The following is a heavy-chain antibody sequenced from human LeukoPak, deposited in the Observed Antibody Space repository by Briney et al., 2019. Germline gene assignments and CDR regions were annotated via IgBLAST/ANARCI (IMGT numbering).Heavy chain of an antibody. CDR2: IYYSGST. V-gene: IGHV4-59*12. D-gene: IGHD3-16*01. J-gene: IGHJ4*02. CDR3: ARVATGGATDY. CDR1: GDSMRGSY. Sequence: PSETLSLTCTVSGDSMRGSYWNWIRQPPGKALEWIGFIYYSGSTIYNPSLKSRVTMSVDTSKNHFSLNVISVTAADTAVYYCARVATGGATDYWGQGTLVTVSS.